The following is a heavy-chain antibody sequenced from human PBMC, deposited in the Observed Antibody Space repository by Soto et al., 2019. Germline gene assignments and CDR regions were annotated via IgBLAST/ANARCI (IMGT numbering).Heavy chain of an antibody. CDR1: GFTVSSNY. CDR2: IYSGGST. Sequence: GGSLRLSCAASGFTVSSNYMSWVRQAPGKGLEWVSVIYSGGSTYYADSVKGRFTISRDNSKNTLYLQMNSLRAEDTAVYYCARSAGDYGDYVDYWGQGTLVTVYS. CDR3: ARSAGDYGDYVDY. D-gene: IGHD4-17*01. J-gene: IGHJ4*02. V-gene: IGHV3-53*01.